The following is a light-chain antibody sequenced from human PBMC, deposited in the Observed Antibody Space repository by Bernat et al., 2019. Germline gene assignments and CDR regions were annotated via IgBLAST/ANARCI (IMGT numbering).Light chain of an antibody. J-gene: IGLJ3*02. V-gene: IGLV3-25*03. CDR3: QSLDSRDTYP. CDR2: KDD. CDR1: ALTKEY. Sequence: SYELTQPPSVSVSPGETARISCSGEALTKEYTYWYQQKAGQAPVLLIYKDDERPSGIPERFSASSSGTTVTLTISGVEAEDEADYYCQSLDSRDTYPFGGGTKLTVL.